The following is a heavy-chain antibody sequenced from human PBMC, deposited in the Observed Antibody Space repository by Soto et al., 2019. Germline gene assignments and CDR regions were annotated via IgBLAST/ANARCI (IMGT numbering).Heavy chain of an antibody. V-gene: IGHV3-74*01. CDR3: ARGLVGASNWFDP. J-gene: IGHJ5*02. CDR1: GFTFSSYW. Sequence: GGSLRLSCAASGFTFSSYWMHWFRQAPGKGLVWVSRINSDGSSTSYADSVKGRFTISRDNAKNTLYLQMNSLRAEDTAVYYCARGLVGASNWFDPWGQGTLVTVSS. D-gene: IGHD1-26*01. CDR2: INSDGSST.